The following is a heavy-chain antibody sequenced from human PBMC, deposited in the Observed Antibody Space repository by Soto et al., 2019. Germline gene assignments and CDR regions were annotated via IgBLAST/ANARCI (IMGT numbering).Heavy chain of an antibody. J-gene: IGHJ3*02. CDR3: ARHFEGSSWYDAFDI. V-gene: IGHV4-39*01. Sequence: PSETLSLTCTVSGGSISSSSYYWGWIRQPPGKGLEWIGSIYYSGSTYYKPSLKSRVTISVDTSKNQFSLKLSSVTAADTAVYYCARHFEGSSWYDAFDIWGQGTMVTVSS. CDR2: IYYSGST. D-gene: IGHD6-13*01. CDR1: GGSISSSSYY.